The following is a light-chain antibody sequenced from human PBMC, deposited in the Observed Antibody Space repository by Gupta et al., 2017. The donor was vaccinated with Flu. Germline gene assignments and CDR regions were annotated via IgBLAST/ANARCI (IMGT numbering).Light chain of an antibody. Sequence: TPRSAASIYCITIPCRRSSNGCSYLHWYLQKPGQAPQLLIYTGSSLHSGVPDRFSGSGSGTDFTLKISSVEAEDVGVYYCLQSFDIRSITFGGGTKVEIK. CDR1: PCRRSSNGCSY. CDR2: TGS. CDR3: LQSFDIRSIT. J-gene: IGKJ4*01. V-gene: IGKV2-28*01.